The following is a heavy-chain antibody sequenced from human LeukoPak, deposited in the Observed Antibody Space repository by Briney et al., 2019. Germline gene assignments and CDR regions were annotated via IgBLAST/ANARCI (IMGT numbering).Heavy chain of an antibody. D-gene: IGHD3-22*01. V-gene: IGHV1-2*02. J-gene: IGHJ4*02. CDR3: ARDERYDSSGYPFDY. Sequence: TSVKVSCKASGYTFTGYFIHWVRQAPGQGLEWMGWINPNSGGTNYAQKFQGRVTMTRDTSISTAYMELSRLRSDDTAVYYCARDERYDSSGYPFDYWGQGTLVTVSS. CDR2: INPNSGGT. CDR1: GYTFTGYF.